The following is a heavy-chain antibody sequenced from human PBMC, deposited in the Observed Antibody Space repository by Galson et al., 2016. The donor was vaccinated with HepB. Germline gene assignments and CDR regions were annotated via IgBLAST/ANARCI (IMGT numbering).Heavy chain of an antibody. V-gene: IGHV3-33*01. CDR3: VRDPTNNWKFPLDY. D-gene: IGHD1-20*01. CDR1: GFTFSNYG. Sequence: SLRLSCAASGFTFSNYGMHWVRQAPGKGLEWVAIIWYDGSNKYYADSVKGRFTISRDNSKNTLYLQMDSLRAEDTAVYYCVRDPTNNWKFPLDYWGQGTLVTVSS. J-gene: IGHJ4*02. CDR2: IWYDGSNK.